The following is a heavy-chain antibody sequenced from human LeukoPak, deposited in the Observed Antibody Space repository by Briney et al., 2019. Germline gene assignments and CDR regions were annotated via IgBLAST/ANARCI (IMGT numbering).Heavy chain of an antibody. CDR2: LIPIFGAT. CDR1: GGTFSGHA. J-gene: IGHJ6*03. V-gene: IGHV1-69*05. D-gene: IGHD4-17*01. CDR3: AAGDPFNYYMDR. Sequence: ASVKVSCKASGGTFSGHAISWVRQAPGQGLEWMGGLIPIFGATNSTQRFQGRITISTDESTTTAYLELSGLTSEDTAVYFCAAGDPFNYYMDRWGKGITVTVFS.